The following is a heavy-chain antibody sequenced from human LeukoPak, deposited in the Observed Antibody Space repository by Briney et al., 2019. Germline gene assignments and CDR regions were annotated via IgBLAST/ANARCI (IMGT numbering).Heavy chain of an antibody. V-gene: IGHV3-23*01. D-gene: IGHD3-10*01. J-gene: IGHJ4*02. CDR2: LSGNVHNP. CDR1: GFTFSSYG. CDR3: AKDTYGRFDF. Sequence: GGSLRLSCAASGFTFSSYGMSWVRQAPGKGLEWVSGLSGNVHNPYYADSVKGRFTISRDNSKNTLYLEMNSLRAEDTATYFCAKDTYGRFDFWGPGTLVTVSS.